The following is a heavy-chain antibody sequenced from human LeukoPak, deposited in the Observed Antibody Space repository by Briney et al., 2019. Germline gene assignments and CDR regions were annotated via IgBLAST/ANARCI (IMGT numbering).Heavy chain of an antibody. CDR2: INHSGST. CDR1: GGSFSGYY. V-gene: IGHV4-34*01. D-gene: IGHD2-21*01. CDR3: ASPTAGLTYCGGDCYANAFDI. J-gene: IGHJ3*02. Sequence: SETLSLTCAVYGGSFSGYYWSWIRQPPGKGLEWIGEINHSGSTNYNPSLKSRVTISVDTSKNQFSLKLSSVTAADTAVYYCASPTAGLTYCGGDCYANAFDIWGQGTMVTVSS.